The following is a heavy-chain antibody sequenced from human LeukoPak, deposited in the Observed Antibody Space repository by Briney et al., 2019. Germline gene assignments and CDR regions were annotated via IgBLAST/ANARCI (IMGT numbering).Heavy chain of an antibody. Sequence: PSETLSLTCTVSGGSISGFYWSWIRQPPGKGLEWIGYIYYSGSTNYNLSLKSRVTISVDTSKNQFSLKLNSVTAADTAVYYCARHQFTGLAAWGQGTLVTVSS. V-gene: IGHV4-59*08. J-gene: IGHJ4*02. CDR3: ARHQFTGLAA. CDR2: IYYSGST. D-gene: IGHD6-25*01. CDR1: GGSISGFY.